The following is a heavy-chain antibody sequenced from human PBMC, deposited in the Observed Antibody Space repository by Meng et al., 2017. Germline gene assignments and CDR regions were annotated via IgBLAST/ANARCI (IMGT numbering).Heavy chain of an antibody. CDR1: GFTVSSYY. D-gene: IGHD1-14*01. Sequence: GQLGESGGASVRPGGSLRLSCAGSGFTVSSYYMSWVRQAPGKGLEWVSVLYSDGATYYGGSVQGRFSISRDNFKNTVYLQMHSLRAEDTAVYYCVKSGRVGTPGGLWGQGTVVTVSS. CDR2: LYSDGAT. V-gene: IGHV3-66*02. J-gene: IGHJ4*02. CDR3: VKSGRVGTPGGL.